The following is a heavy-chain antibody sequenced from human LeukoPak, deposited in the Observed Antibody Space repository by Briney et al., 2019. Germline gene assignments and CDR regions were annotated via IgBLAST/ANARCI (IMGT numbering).Heavy chain of an antibody. J-gene: IGHJ4*02. D-gene: IGHD1-26*01. CDR1: GYTFTGYY. V-gene: IGHV1-2*02. CDR2: INPNSGGT. Sequence: VASVKVSCKASGYTFTGYYMHWVRQAPGQGLEWMGWINPNSGGTNYAQKFQGRVTMTRDTSISTAYMELSRLRSDDTAVYYCASEHIVGATSLDYWGRGTLVTVSS. CDR3: ASEHIVGATSLDY.